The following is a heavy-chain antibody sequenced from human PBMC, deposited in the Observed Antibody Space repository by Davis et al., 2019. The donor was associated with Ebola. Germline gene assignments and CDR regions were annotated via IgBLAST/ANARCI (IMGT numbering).Heavy chain of an antibody. CDR3: ATTQWLREFDN. Sequence: HTGGSLRLSCAASGFTFSTYWIHWVRQAPGKGLEWVSRINTDGSTINYADSVKGRFIISRDKSNNTLYLEMNSLRVDDTAVYYCATTQWLREFDNWGQGTLVTVSS. D-gene: IGHD6-19*01. CDR1: GFTFSTYW. V-gene: IGHV3-74*01. J-gene: IGHJ4*02. CDR2: INTDGSTI.